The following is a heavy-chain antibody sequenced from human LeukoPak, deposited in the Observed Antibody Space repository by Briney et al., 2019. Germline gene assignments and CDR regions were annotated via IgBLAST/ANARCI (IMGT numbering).Heavy chain of an antibody. Sequence: ASVKVSCKASGGTFNNYAIYWVRQAPGQGLEWMGGIIPLFGKAKYAQKFQGRVTITADESTSTAYMELSRLRSEDTAVFYCARDQAVAGTTDAFDIWGQGTMVTVSS. CDR3: ARDQAVAGTTDAFDI. V-gene: IGHV1-69*13. D-gene: IGHD6-19*01. CDR2: IIPLFGKA. J-gene: IGHJ3*02. CDR1: GGTFNNYA.